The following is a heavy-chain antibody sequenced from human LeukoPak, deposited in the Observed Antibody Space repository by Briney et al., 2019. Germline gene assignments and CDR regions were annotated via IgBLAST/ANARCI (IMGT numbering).Heavy chain of an antibody. V-gene: IGHV1-69*13. CDR3: AIHCSSTSCHIDY. J-gene: IGHJ4*02. Sequence: ASVKVSCKASGGTFNSYAITWVRQAPGQGLEWMGGIIPIFGTANYAQKFQGRVTITADGSTSTAYTELSSLRSEDTAVYYCAIHCSSTSCHIDYWGQGTLVTVSS. D-gene: IGHD2-2*02. CDR2: IIPIFGTA. CDR1: GGTFNSYA.